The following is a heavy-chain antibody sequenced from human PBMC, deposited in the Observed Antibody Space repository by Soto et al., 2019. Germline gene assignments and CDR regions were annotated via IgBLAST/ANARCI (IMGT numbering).Heavy chain of an antibody. CDR1: GFTFSDSA. V-gene: IGHV3-73*02. Sequence: EVQLVESGGGLVQPGGSLTLSCEASGFTFSDSAMHWVRQASGKGLEWVGRMRSKSNNDATTYLASVRGRFTISRDDSKNTAYLQMNSLKTEDTAVYYCTTLTGDNAFDIWGKGTMVTVSS. CDR3: TTLTGDNAFDI. D-gene: IGHD1-20*01. J-gene: IGHJ3*02. CDR2: MRSKSNNDAT.